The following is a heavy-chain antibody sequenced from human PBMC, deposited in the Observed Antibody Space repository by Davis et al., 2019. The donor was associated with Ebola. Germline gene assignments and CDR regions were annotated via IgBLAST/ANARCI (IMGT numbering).Heavy chain of an antibody. CDR1: GDSISSYY. Sequence: MPSETLSLTCTVSGDSISSYYWSWIRQPAGKGLEWIGRIYPSGSTNYNPSLKSRVTMSVDTSKNQFSLKLSSVTAADTAVYYCARTDYGDFTGGYYFDYWGQGTLVTVSS. CDR3: ARTDYGDFTGGYYFDY. D-gene: IGHD4-17*01. CDR2: IYPSGST. J-gene: IGHJ4*02. V-gene: IGHV4-4*07.